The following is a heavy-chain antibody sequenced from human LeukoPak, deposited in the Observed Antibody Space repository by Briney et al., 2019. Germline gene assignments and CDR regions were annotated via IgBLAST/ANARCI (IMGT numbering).Heavy chain of an antibody. J-gene: IGHJ4*02. CDR3: ARLRSSSWYVGD. Sequence: SETLSLTCTVSGGSISTSTYYWVWIRQPPGKGLEWIGNIYSGGSTYYNASLKSRVTLSVDASKNQFSLRLSSVTAADTAVYYCARLRSSSWYVGDWGQGTLVTVSS. D-gene: IGHD6-13*01. CDR2: IYSGGST. V-gene: IGHV4-39*01. CDR1: GGSISTSTYY.